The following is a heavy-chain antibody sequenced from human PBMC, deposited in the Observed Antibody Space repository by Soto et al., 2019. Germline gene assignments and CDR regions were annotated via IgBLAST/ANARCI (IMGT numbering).Heavy chain of an antibody. V-gene: IGHV1-2*02. J-gene: IGHJ4*02. D-gene: IGHD3-10*01. CDR3: GRDDYGIFPY. CDR1: GYSISAYY. Sequence: ASVKVSCKASGYSISAYYIHWVRQAPGQGLEWMGWIDPKNGGTVSAQKFQGRLTMTRDTSISTVYMDLSGLTSDDTALYYCGRDDYGIFPYWGQGSLVTVSS. CDR2: IDPKNGGT.